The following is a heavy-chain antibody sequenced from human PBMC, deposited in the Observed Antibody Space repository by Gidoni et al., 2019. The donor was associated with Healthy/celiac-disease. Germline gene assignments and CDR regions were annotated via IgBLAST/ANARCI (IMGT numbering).Heavy chain of an antibody. CDR2: IIPIFGTA. J-gene: IGHJ1*01. Sequence: QVQLVQSGAEVKKPGSSVKVSCKASGGTFSSYAISWVRQAPGQGLEWMGGIIPIFGTANYAQKFQGRVTITADESTSTAYMELSSLRSEDTAVYYCASYYYDSSGYRAEYFQHWGQGTLVTVSS. CDR3: ASYYYDSSGYRAEYFQH. V-gene: IGHV1-69*01. CDR1: GGTFSSYA. D-gene: IGHD3-22*01.